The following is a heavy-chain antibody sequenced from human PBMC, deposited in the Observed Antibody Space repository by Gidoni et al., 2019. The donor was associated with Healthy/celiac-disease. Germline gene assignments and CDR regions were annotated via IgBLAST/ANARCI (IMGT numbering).Heavy chain of an antibody. J-gene: IGHJ6*02. D-gene: IGHD1-26*01. CDR3: ARDSARATENRYYYYYGMDV. CDR1: SISSGGYY. Sequence: SISSGGYYWSWIRQHPGKGLEWIGYIYYSGSTYYNPSLKSRVTISVDTSKNQFSLKLSSVTAADTAVYYCARDSARATENRYYYYYGMDVWGQGTTVTVSS. V-gene: IGHV4-31*02. CDR2: IYYSGST.